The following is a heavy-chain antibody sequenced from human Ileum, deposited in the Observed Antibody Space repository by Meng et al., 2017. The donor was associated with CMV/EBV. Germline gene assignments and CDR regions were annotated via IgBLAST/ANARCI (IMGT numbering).Heavy chain of an antibody. D-gene: IGHD2-2*01. J-gene: IGHJ6*02. Sequence: GESLKISCAASGFTFSNYAIHWVRLAPGKGLEWVALISFDGRKTYYADSVRGRFTVSRDNSKNTLYLQMNSLRAEDTAVYYCARGLPRQYCSSTSCQDYYYYYYGMDVWGQGTTVTVSS. CDR2: ISFDGRKT. CDR3: ARGLPRQYCSSTSCQDYYYYYYGMDV. V-gene: IGHV3-30*04. CDR1: GFTFSNYA.